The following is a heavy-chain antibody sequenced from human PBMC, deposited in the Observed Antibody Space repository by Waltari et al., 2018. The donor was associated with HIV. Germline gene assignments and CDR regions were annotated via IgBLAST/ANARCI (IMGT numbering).Heavy chain of an antibody. Sequence: QLQLQESGPGLVKPSETLSLTCTVSGASISLRGYYWAWIRQPPGKGLEWIGTIYYSGSTYYNPSLKSRVTISVDTSKNQVSLKLNFLTAADTAVYYCASYYDFWVGYYSGKCFDTWGLGTQVTVSS. CDR1: GASISLRGYY. V-gene: IGHV4-39*01. D-gene: IGHD3-3*01. J-gene: IGHJ5*02. CDR3: ASYYDFWVGYYSGKCFDT. CDR2: IYYSGST.